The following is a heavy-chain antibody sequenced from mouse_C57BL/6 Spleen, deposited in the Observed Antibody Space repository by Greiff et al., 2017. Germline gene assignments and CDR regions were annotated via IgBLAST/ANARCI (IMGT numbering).Heavy chain of an antibody. Sequence: SGPELVKPGASVKIPCKASGYTFTDYNMDWVKQSHGKSLEWIGDINPNNGGTIYNQKFKGKATLTVDKSSSTAYMELRSLTSEDTAVYYCARGSGAWFAYWGQGTLVTVSA. CDR3: ARGSGAWFAY. V-gene: IGHV1-18*01. J-gene: IGHJ3*01. CDR2: INPNNGGT. CDR1: GYTFTDYN.